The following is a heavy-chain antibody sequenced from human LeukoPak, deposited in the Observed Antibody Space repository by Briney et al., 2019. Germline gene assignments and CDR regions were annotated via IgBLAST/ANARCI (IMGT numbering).Heavy chain of an antibody. D-gene: IGHD3-10*01. J-gene: IGHJ3*02. CDR2: IYYSGST. V-gene: IGHV4-59*06. CDR1: GGSISYYY. Sequence: PSETLSLTCTVSGGSISYYYWSWIRQPPGKGLEWIGYIYYSGSTYYNPSLKSRVTISVDTSKNQFSLKLSSVTAADTAVYYCALGRGFGEFGAFDIWGQGTMVTVSS. CDR3: ALGRGFGEFGAFDI.